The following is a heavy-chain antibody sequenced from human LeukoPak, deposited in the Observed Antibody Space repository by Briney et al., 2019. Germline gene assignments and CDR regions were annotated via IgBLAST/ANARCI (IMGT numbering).Heavy chain of an antibody. Sequence: KTGGSLRLSCAASGFTFSNYEMNWVRQAPGKGLEWVSSIVGSSSTYYADSLKGRFTISRDNAKNSLYLQMNSLRAEDTAVYYCARIGAGSSRDYWGQGTLVTVSS. J-gene: IGHJ4*02. CDR2: IVGSSST. D-gene: IGHD6-13*01. CDR3: ARIGAGSSRDY. CDR1: GFTFSNYE. V-gene: IGHV3-69-1*01.